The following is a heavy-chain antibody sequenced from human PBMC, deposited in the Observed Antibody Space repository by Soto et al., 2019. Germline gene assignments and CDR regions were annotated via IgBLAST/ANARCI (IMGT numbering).Heavy chain of an antibody. CDR1: GFTFNSYW. CDR2: IDGDEDSTT. V-gene: IGHV3-74*01. CDR3: VRYSHGDY. D-gene: IGHD1-26*01. J-gene: IGHJ4*02. Sequence: EVLLVESGGGLVQPAGSLRLSCAASGFTFNSYWMQWVRHAPGKGLEWVSRIDGDEDSTTNYADSVKGRFTISRDNVKTTLYLQMNSLRAEDTAVYYCVRYSHGDYWGQGTLVTISS.